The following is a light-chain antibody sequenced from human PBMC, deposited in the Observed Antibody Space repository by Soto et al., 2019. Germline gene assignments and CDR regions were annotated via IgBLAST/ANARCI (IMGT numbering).Light chain of an antibody. V-gene: IGKV3-20*01. CDR2: GAS. J-gene: IGKJ1*01. CDR1: ESVASSY. Sequence: EIVVTQSPGTLSLSPVSRATLSCRDSESVASSYLAWYQQKPGQAPRLLIYGASSRATGIPDRFSGRGSGTDFTLTISRLEPEDFAVYYCQQYGSSPWAFGPGTKVDIK. CDR3: QQYGSSPWA.